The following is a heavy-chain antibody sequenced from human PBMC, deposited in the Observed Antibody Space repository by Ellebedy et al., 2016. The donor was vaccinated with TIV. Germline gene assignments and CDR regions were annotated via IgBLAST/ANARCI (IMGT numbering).Heavy chain of an antibody. CDR3: ATAQWELLG. V-gene: IGHV3-66*01. CDR1: GFTVINNY. CDR2: IYSGGRT. J-gene: IGHJ4*02. D-gene: IGHD3-22*01. Sequence: GESLKISXTASGFTVINNYIRWFRQAPGRGLEWVAHIYSGGRTDYADSVKGRFAISRDNSRNTLYLQMNSLRAGDTAVYYCATAQWELLGWGQGTLVTVSS.